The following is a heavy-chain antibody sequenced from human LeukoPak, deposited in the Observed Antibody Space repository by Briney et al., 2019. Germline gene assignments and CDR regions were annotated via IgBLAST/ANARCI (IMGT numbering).Heavy chain of an antibody. CDR3: ASSRYNWNYDYFDY. CDR2: IYYSGST. J-gene: IGHJ4*02. CDR1: GGSLSSYY. V-gene: IGHV4-59*01. Sequence: PSETLSLTCTVSGGSLSSYYWSWIRQPPGKGLEWIGYIYYSGSTNYNPSLKSRVTISVDTSKNQFSLKLSSVTAADTAVYYCASSRYNWNYDYFDYWGRGTLVTVSS. D-gene: IGHD1-7*01.